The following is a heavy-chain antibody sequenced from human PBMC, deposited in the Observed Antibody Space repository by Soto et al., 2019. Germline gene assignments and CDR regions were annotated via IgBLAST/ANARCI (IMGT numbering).Heavy chain of an antibody. V-gene: IGHV1-18*01. Sequence: GXSVKVSCKASGYPLTSYGIIWVRRAPGQGLEWMGWISAYNGNTNYAQKLQGRVTMTTDTSTSTAYMELRSLRSDDTAVYYCARDMAWVVTAYPYYYYGMDVWGQGTTVTVSS. CDR1: GYPLTSYG. CDR2: ISAYNGNT. CDR3: ARDMAWVVTAYPYYYYGMDV. J-gene: IGHJ6*02. D-gene: IGHD2-2*01.